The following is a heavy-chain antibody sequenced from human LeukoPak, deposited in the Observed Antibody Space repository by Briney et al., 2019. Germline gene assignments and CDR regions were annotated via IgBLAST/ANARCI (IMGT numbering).Heavy chain of an antibody. Sequence: SQTLSLTCTVSGGSISSGGYYWSWIRQHPGKGLEWIGYIYYSGSTYYNPSLKSRVTISVDTSKNQFSLKLSSVTAADTAVYYCARDGWSGYDCWGQGTLVTVSP. CDR3: ARDGWSGYDC. CDR2: IYYSGST. D-gene: IGHD3-3*01. CDR1: GGSISSGGYY. V-gene: IGHV4-31*03. J-gene: IGHJ4*02.